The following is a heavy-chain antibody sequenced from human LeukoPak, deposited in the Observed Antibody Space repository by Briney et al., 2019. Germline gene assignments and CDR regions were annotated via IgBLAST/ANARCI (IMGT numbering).Heavy chain of an antibody. V-gene: IGHV4-59*02. D-gene: IGHD3-22*01. Sequence: SETQSLTCTVSGGYVSSYYWSWIRQPPGKGLEWIGYIYYSGSTNYNPSLKSRVTISVDTSKNQFSLKLSSVTAADTAVYYCAREYYYDSSGSLAFDIWGQGTMVTVSS. CDR3: AREYYYDSSGSLAFDI. CDR2: IYYSGST. J-gene: IGHJ3*02. CDR1: GGYVSSYY.